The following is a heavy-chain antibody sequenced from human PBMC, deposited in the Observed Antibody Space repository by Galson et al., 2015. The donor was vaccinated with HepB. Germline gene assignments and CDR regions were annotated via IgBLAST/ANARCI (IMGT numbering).Heavy chain of an antibody. V-gene: IGHV1-3*01. J-gene: IGHJ6*03. D-gene: IGHD3-3*01. CDR2: INAGNGNT. CDR1: GYTFTSYA. Sequence: SVKVSCKASGYTFTSYAMHWVRQAPGQSPEWMGWINAGNGNTKYSLKFQGRVTFTRDTSASTAYMELSSLRSEDTAVYFCARAYYDFWSGGGDYYYYMDVWGKGTTVTVSS. CDR3: ARAYYDFWSGGGDYYYYMDV.